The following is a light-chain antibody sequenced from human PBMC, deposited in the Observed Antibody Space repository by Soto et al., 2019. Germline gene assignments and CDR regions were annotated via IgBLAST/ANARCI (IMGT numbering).Light chain of an antibody. CDR2: EVS. CDR1: SSDVGSYNL. Sequence: LTQPASVSGSPGQSITISCTGTSSDVGSYNLVSWYQQHPGKAPKLMIYEVSKRPSGVSNRFSGSKSGNTASLTISGLQAEDEADYYCCSYAGSSPYVFGTGTKVTV. J-gene: IGLJ1*01. V-gene: IGLV2-23*02. CDR3: CSYAGSSPYV.